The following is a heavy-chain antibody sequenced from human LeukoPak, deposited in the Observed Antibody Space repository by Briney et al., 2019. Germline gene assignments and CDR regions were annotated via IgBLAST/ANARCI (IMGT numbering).Heavy chain of an antibody. V-gene: IGHV5-51*01. J-gene: IGHJ1*01. Sequence: KVSCKGSGYSFTSYWIGWVRQMPGKGLEWMGIIYPGDSDTRYSPSFQGQVTISADKSISTAYLQWSSLKASDTAMYYCARTAYCGGDCYSQYFQHWGQGTLVTVSS. CDR1: GYSFTSYW. D-gene: IGHD2-21*02. CDR3: ARTAYCGGDCYSQYFQH. CDR2: IYPGDSDT.